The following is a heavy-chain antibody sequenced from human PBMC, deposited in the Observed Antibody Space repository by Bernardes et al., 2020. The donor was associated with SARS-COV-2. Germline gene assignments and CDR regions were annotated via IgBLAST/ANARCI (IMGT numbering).Heavy chain of an antibody. D-gene: IGHD1-20*01. Sequence: AARKDSCKASGYTFTSYGISWVRQAPGQGLEWMGWISAYNGTTTYAQKLQGRVTMTTDTSTSTAYMELRSLRSDDTAVYYCARYNTGKSRYFDLWGRGTLVTGSS. J-gene: IGHJ2*01. CDR1: GYTFTSYG. V-gene: IGHV1-18*01. CDR2: ISAYNGTT. CDR3: ARYNTGKSRYFDL.